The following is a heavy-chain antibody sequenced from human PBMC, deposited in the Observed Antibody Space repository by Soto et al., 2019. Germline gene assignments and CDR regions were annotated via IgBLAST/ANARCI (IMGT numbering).Heavy chain of an antibody. CDR1: GGTFSSYT. CDR2: IIPILGIA. V-gene: IGHV1-69*02. J-gene: IGHJ4*02. CDR3: ASPVRLHSYGYSY. Sequence: QVQLVQSGAEVKKPGSSVKVSCKASGGTFSSYTISWVRQAPGQGLEWMGRIIPILGIANYAQKFQGRVTITADKSTGTAYMELSSLRSEDTAVYYCASPVRLHSYGYSYWGQGTLVTVSS. D-gene: IGHD5-18*01.